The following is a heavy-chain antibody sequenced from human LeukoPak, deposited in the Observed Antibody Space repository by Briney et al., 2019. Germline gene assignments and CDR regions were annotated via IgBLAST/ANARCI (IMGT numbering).Heavy chain of an antibody. CDR1: GYTFTSYA. Sequence: ASVKVSCKASGYTFTSYAMNWVRQAPGQGLEWMGWINTNTGNPTYAQGLTGRFVFSLDTSVSTAYLQISSLKAEDTAVYYCARDPPSPAMGATHFDYWGQGTLVTVSS. J-gene: IGHJ4*02. D-gene: IGHD1-26*01. CDR3: ARDPPSPAMGATHFDY. CDR2: INTNTGNP. V-gene: IGHV7-4-1*02.